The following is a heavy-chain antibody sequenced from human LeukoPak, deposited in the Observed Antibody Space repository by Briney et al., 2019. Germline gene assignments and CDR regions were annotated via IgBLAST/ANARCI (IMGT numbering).Heavy chain of an antibody. V-gene: IGHV4-39*01. D-gene: IGHD2-2*01. CDR1: GGSIISSSYN. Sequence: PSETLSLTCTVSGGSIISSSYNWAWVRQPPGKGLEWIATIYHSGATYYNPSLKSRVAISVDTSKNQFSLKLSSVTAADTAVYYCARQNREVQDIVVVPDAENWFDPWGQGTLVTVSS. CDR2: IYHSGAT. CDR3: ARQNREVQDIVVVPDAENWFDP. J-gene: IGHJ5*02.